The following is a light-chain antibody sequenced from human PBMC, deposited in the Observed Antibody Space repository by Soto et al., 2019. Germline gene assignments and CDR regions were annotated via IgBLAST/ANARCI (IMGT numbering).Light chain of an antibody. CDR3: QQYNNWPFIT. CDR1: QNIKNN. Sequence: EILMTQSPAPLSVSPGERATLSCRASQNIKNNLAWYQQKPGQAPRLLIFGTSTRATGIPARFRGSGSGTLFTLTSTSLHSEDFAIYYCQQYNNWPFITFDQGTRLDIK. V-gene: IGKV3-15*01. J-gene: IGKJ5*01. CDR2: GTS.